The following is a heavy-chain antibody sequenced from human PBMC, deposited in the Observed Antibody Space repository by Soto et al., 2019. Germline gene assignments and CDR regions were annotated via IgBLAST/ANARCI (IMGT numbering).Heavy chain of an antibody. J-gene: IGHJ4*02. D-gene: IGHD2-15*01. CDR3: ARGRIGYCSGGSCYFLY. CDR1: GYTFTGYY. Sequence: ASLKVSCKASGYTFTGYYMHWVRQAPVQGLEWMGWINPNSGGTNYAQKFQGRVTMTRDTSISAAYMEPSRLRSDDTAVYYCARGRIGYCSGGSCYFLYWGQGTLVTVSS. CDR2: INPNSGGT. V-gene: IGHV1-2*02.